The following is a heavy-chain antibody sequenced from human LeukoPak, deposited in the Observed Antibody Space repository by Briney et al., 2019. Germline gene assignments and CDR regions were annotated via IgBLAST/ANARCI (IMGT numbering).Heavy chain of an antibody. D-gene: IGHD6-19*01. CDR2: ISAYNGNT. V-gene: IGHV1-18*01. Sequence: ASVKVSCKASGYIFTSYGISWVRQAPGQGLEWMGWISAYNGNTNYAQKLQGRVTMTTDTSTSTAYMELRSLRSDDTAVYYCARVPPRYSSGWYFDYWGQGTLVTVSS. J-gene: IGHJ4*02. CDR1: GYIFTSYG. CDR3: ARVPPRYSSGWYFDY.